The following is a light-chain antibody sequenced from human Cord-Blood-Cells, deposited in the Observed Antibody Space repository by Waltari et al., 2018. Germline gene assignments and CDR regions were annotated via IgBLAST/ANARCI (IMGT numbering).Light chain of an antibody. CDR2: DVS. CDR3: SSYTSSSTWV. CDR1: SSDVGGYNY. V-gene: IGLV2-14*01. J-gene: IGLJ3*02. Sequence: QSALTQPASVSVSPGQSITISCTATSSDVGGYNYVSWYQQHPGKAPKRMIYDVSKRPSGVSNRFSGSKSGNTASLTISGLQVEDEADYYCSSYTSSSTWVFGGGTKLTVL.